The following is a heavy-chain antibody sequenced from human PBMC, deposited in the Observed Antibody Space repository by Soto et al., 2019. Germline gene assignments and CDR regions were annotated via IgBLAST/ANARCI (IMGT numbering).Heavy chain of an antibody. CDR2: IYYSGST. CDR3: ARGSDSGSYYVVDY. D-gene: IGHD1-26*01. Sequence: PSETLSLTCTVSGGSISSYYWSWIRQPPGKGLEWIGYIYYSGSTNYNPSLKSRVTISVDTSKNQFPLKLSSVTAADTAVYYCARGSDSGSYYVVDYWGQGTLVTVSS. V-gene: IGHV4-59*01. CDR1: GGSISSYY. J-gene: IGHJ4*02.